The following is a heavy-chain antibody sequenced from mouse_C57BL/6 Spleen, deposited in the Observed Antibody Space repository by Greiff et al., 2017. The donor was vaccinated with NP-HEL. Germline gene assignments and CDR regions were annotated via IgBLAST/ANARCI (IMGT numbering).Heavy chain of an antibody. Sequence: EVKLQESGPGLVKPSQSLSLTCSVTGYSITSGYYWNWIRQFPGNKLEWMGYISYDGSNNYNPSLKNRISITRDTSKNQFFLKLNSVTTEDTATYYCAREGVYYGSIDYWGQGTSVTVSS. D-gene: IGHD1-1*01. CDR2: ISYDGSN. V-gene: IGHV3-6*01. CDR1: GYSITSGYY. J-gene: IGHJ4*01. CDR3: AREGVYYGSIDY.